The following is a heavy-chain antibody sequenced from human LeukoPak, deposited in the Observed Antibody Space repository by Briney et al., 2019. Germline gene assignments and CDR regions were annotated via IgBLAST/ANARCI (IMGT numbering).Heavy chain of an antibody. V-gene: IGHV3-48*01. CDR3: AREFDYGDYGRGAFDI. CDR1: GFTFSSYS. J-gene: IGHJ3*02. Sequence: GGSLRLSCAASGFTFSSYSMNWVRQAPGKGLEWVSYISSSSSTIYYADSVKGRFTISRGNAKNSLYLQMNSLRAEDTAVYYCAREFDYGDYGRGAFDIWGQGTMVTVSS. D-gene: IGHD4-17*01. CDR2: ISSSSSTI.